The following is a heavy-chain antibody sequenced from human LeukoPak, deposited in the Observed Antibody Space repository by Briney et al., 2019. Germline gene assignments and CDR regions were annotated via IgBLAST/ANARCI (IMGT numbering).Heavy chain of an antibody. D-gene: IGHD1-26*01. CDR2: IYSGGST. CDR1: GFTVSSNY. V-gene: IGHV3-53*01. CDR3: ARGGGSPYYYYGMDV. Sequence: GESLRLSCAASGFTVSSNYMTWVRQAPGKGLAWVSVIYSGGSTYYADSVKGRFTISRDNSKDTLYLHMNSLRAEDTAVYYCARGGGSPYYYYGMDVWGQGTTVTVSS. J-gene: IGHJ6*02.